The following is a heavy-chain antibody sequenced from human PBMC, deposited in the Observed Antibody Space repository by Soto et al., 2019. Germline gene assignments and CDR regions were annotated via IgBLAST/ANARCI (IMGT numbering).Heavy chain of an antibody. V-gene: IGHV3-33*08. Sequence: PGGSLRLSCAASGFTFSSYGMHWVRQAPGKGLEWVAVIWYDGSNKYYADSVKGRFTISRDNSKNTLYLQMNSLRAEDTAVYYCARDPVRFGVVILPDYWGQGTLVTVSS. CDR1: GFTFSSYG. D-gene: IGHD3-3*01. CDR3: ARDPVRFGVVILPDY. CDR2: IWYDGSNK. J-gene: IGHJ4*02.